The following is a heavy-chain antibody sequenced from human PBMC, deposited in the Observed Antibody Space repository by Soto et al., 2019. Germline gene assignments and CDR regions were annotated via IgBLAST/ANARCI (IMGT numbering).Heavy chain of an antibody. D-gene: IGHD3-22*01. J-gene: IGHJ4*02. CDR2: IIPVFDTV. Sequence: QAQLVQSGAEVKKSGSSVKVSCKDTGGLFSSYAVSWVREAPGQGLGWMGGIIPVFDTVYYAQKFQGRVTITADESTNTAYMELSSLRSEDTTMYYCARGGSGYVWFNEFWGQGSLVTVSS. CDR3: ARGGSGYVWFNEF. CDR1: GGLFSSYA. V-gene: IGHV1-69*01.